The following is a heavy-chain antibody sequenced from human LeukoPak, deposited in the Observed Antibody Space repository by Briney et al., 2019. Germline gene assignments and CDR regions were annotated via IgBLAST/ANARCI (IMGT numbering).Heavy chain of an antibody. CDR2: IKPDGSEK. CDR1: GFTFSNYW. Sequence: GGSLRLSCTASGFTFSNYWMSWVRQAPGKGLEWVAHIKPDGSEKNYVDSVKGRFTLFRDDAKNSVYLQMNSLRVEDTAVYYCARDSGSGGPWGQGTPVTVSS. V-gene: IGHV3-7*01. D-gene: IGHD6-19*01. J-gene: IGHJ5*02. CDR3: ARDSGSGGP.